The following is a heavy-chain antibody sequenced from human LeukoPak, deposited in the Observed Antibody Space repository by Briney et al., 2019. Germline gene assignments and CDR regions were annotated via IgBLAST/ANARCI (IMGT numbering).Heavy chain of an antibody. CDR3: ARDGGSGWSSAFLDH. Sequence: SGVSLRLSCAASGFTVSSNYMSWVRQAPGKGLEWVSVIYSGGSTYYADSVKGRFTISRDNSKNTLYLQMNSLRAEDTAVYYCARDGGSGWSSAFLDHWGQGTLVTVSS. CDR2: IYSGGST. V-gene: IGHV3-66*01. CDR1: GFTVSSNY. J-gene: IGHJ4*02. D-gene: IGHD6-19*01.